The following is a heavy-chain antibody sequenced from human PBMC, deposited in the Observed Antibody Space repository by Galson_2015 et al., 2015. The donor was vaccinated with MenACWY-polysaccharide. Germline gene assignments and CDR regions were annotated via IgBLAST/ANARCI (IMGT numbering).Heavy chain of an antibody. CDR3: AGIPSTMTSFGWFGP. CDR1: GGSISSSGYH. J-gene: IGHJ5*02. V-gene: IGHV4-31*03. CDR2: IFNRGGT. D-gene: IGHD4-17*01. Sequence: TLSLPCNVSGGSISSSGYHWTWIRQHPRKGLEWIGYIFNRGGTKTNPSLESRVTVSADRSKNQFSLKLSSVTAADTAVYYCAGIPSTMTSFGWFGPWGQGTLVTVSS.